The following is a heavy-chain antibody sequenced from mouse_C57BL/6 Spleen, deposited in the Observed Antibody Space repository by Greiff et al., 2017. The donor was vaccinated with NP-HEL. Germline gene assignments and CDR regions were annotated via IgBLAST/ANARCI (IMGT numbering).Heavy chain of an antibody. CDR2: IDPSDSYT. J-gene: IGHJ4*01. Sequence: QVQLKQPGAELVMPGASVKLSCKASGYTFTSYWMHWVKQRPGQGLEWIGEIDPSDSYTNYNQKFKGKSTLTVDKSSSTAYMQLSSLTSEDSAVYYCARRVYDYDYAMDYWGQGTSVTVSS. CDR3: ARRVYDYDYAMDY. D-gene: IGHD2-4*01. CDR1: GYTFTSYW. V-gene: IGHV1-69*01.